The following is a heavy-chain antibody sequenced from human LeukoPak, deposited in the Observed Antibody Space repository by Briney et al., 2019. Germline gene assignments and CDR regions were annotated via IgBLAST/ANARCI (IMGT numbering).Heavy chain of an antibody. Sequence: SDTLSLTCSVSGGPISSGGFSWTWIRQPPGKGLEWIGYIFQSGSPSYNPSLRSRVTVSVDTSTNQFSLRLNSVTAADTAMYYCARDRAGLGLLDFWGQGTMVIV. D-gene: IGHD1-26*01. V-gene: IGHV4-30-2*01. CDR2: IFQSGSP. J-gene: IGHJ3*01. CDR1: GGPISSGGFS. CDR3: ARDRAGLGLLDF.